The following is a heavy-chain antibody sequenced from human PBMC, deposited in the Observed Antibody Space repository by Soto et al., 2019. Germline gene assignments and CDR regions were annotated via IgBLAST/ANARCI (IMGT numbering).Heavy chain of an antibody. CDR3: ARDGVRHTTFFGYFDY. CDR2: IRYDGSNI. D-gene: IGHD3-10*02. J-gene: IGHJ4*02. Sequence: ESGGGVVQPGRSLRLSCAASGFTFSGLGMHWVRQAPGKGLEWVAVIRYDGSNIYYADAVKGRFTISRDNSKDTLYLQMNSPRADDTAVYYCARDGVRHTTFFGYFDYWGLGTLVTVSS. V-gene: IGHV3-33*01. CDR1: GFTFSGLG.